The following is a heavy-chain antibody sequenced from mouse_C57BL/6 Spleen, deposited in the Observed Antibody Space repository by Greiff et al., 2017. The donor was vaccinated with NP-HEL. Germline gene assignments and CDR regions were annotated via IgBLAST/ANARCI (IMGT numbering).Heavy chain of an antibody. CDR3: ARRDYYGSSNFDY. CDR1: GYTFTSYW. J-gene: IGHJ2*01. CDR2: IDPSDSYT. Sequence: VQLQQPGAELVMPGASVKLSCKASGYTFTSYWMHWVKQRPGQGLEWIGEIDPSDSYTNYNQKFKGKSTLTVDKSSSTAYMQLSSLTSEDSAVYYCARRDYYGSSNFDYWGQGTTLTVSS. D-gene: IGHD1-1*01. V-gene: IGHV1-69*01.